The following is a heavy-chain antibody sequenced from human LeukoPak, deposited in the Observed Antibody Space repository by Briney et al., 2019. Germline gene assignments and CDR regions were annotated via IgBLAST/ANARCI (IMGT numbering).Heavy chain of an antibody. Sequence: SETLSLTCTVSGGSISGSTSYWGWIRQPPGKGLEWIGIIKDSGYTYYSPSLKSRVTISVDTSKNQFSLELSSATASDTAVYYCARRYCTTTTCFYFDHWGQGILVTVSS. CDR2: IKDSGYT. CDR3: ARRYCTTTTCFYFDH. V-gene: IGHV4-39*01. D-gene: IGHD2-2*01. CDR1: GGSISGSTSY. J-gene: IGHJ4*02.